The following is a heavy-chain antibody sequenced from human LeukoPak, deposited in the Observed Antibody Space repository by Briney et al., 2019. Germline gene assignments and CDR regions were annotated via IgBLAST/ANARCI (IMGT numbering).Heavy chain of an antibody. D-gene: IGHD3-22*01. CDR3: ARAQPPRAYYYDTEENDAFDI. V-gene: IGHV4-61*05. J-gene: IGHJ3*02. CDR2: IYYSGST. CDR1: GGSISSSSYY. Sequence: SETLSLTCTVSGGSISSSSYYWGWIRQPPGKGLEWIGYIYYSGSTNYNPSLKSRVTISVDTSKNQFSLKLSSVTAADTAVYYCARAQPPRAYYYDTEENDAFDIWGQGTMVTVSS.